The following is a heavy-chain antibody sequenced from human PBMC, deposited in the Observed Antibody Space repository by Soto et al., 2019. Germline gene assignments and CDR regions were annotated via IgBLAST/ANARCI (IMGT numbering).Heavy chain of an antibody. CDR2: TYYRSKWYN. Sequence: PSQTLSLTCAISGDSVSSNSAAWNWIRQSPSRGLEWLGRTYYRSKWYNDYAVSVKSRITINPDTSKNQFSLQLNSVTPEDTAVYYCARGGIAAGLGFWMNWFDPWGQGTLVTVSS. CDR3: ARGGIAAGLGFWMNWFDP. J-gene: IGHJ5*02. CDR1: GDSVSSNSAA. D-gene: IGHD6-13*01. V-gene: IGHV6-1*01.